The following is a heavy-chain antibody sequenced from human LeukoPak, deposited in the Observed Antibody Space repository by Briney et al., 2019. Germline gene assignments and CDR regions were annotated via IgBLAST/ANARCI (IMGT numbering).Heavy chain of an antibody. J-gene: IGHJ4*02. CDR3: ARVAGTRYSAWGWPPYYYFDY. CDR1: GYTFTSYG. D-gene: IGHD6-19*01. CDR2: ISAYNGNT. V-gene: IGHV1-18*01. Sequence: ASVKVSCKASGYTFTSYGISWVRQAPGQGLGWMGWISAYNGNTNYAQKLQGRVTMTTDTSTSTAYMELRSLRSDDTAVYYCARVAGTRYSAWGWPPYYYFDYWGQGTLVTVSS.